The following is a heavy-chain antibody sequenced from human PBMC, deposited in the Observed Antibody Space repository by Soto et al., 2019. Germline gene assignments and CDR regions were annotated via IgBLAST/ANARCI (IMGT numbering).Heavy chain of an antibody. V-gene: IGHV4-39*01. J-gene: IGHJ4*02. CDR3: ARHGSF. CDR1: NGSISTTSYN. D-gene: IGHD3-16*02. Sequence: QMQLQESGPGLVKPSETLSLTCTVSNGSISTTSYNWGWIRQSPGKGLEWIGTIFYTGTTSYNPSLKRRVTITVDTSNNPFSLKLASVTAADPAVYYCARHGSFWGQGILVVVSS. CDR2: IFYTGTT.